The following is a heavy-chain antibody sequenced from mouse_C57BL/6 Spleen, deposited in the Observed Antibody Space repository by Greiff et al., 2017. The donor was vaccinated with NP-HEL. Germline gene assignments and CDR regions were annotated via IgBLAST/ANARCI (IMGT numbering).Heavy chain of an antibody. CDR3: ARGYYFDY. CDR1: GYTFTDYY. CDR2: INPNNGGT. V-gene: IGHV1-26*01. Sequence: VQLQQSGPELVKPGASVKISCKASGYTFTDYYMNWVKQSHGKSLEWIGDINPNNGGTSYNQKFKGKATLTVDKSSSTAYMELSSLTSEDSAVYYCARGYYFDYWGQGTTLTVSS. J-gene: IGHJ2*01.